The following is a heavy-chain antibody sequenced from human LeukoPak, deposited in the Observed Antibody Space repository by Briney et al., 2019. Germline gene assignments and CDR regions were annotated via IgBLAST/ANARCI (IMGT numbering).Heavy chain of an antibody. CDR1: GFTFSSYG. Sequence: GGSLRLSCAASGFTFSSYGMHWVRQAPGKGLEWVAFIRYDGSNKYYADSVKGRFTISRDNSKNTLYLQMNSLRAEDTAVYYCAKVGLDFWSGSPYYYYMDVWGKGTTVTVSS. CDR3: AKVGLDFWSGSPYYYYMDV. V-gene: IGHV3-30*02. CDR2: IRYDGSNK. J-gene: IGHJ6*03. D-gene: IGHD3-3*01.